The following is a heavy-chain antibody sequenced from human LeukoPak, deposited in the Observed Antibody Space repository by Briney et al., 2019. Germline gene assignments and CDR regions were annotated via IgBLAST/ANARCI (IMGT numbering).Heavy chain of an antibody. Sequence: GRSLRLSCAASGFTFSSYGMHWVRQAPGKGLEWVAVISYDGSNKYYADSVKGRFTISRGNSKNTLYLQMNSLRAEDTAVYYCAKDRGYCSGGSCYGMDVWGKGTTVTVSS. D-gene: IGHD2-15*01. J-gene: IGHJ6*04. CDR3: AKDRGYCSGGSCYGMDV. V-gene: IGHV3-30*18. CDR2: ISYDGSNK. CDR1: GFTFSSYG.